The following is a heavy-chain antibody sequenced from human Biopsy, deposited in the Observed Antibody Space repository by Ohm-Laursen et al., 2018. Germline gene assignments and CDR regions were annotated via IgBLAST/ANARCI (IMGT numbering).Heavy chain of an antibody. Sequence: SLRLSCAASGFTFSSYGMHWVRQAPGKGLEWVSLISNDGDIKYSADSMEGRFIISRDNSRNTLFLQMNSLKAEDTAVYYCAKDRFPYTSGYSSVFEYWGQGTLVTVSS. CDR1: GFTFSSYG. D-gene: IGHD3-22*01. V-gene: IGHV3-30*18. CDR3: AKDRFPYTSGYSSVFEY. J-gene: IGHJ4*02. CDR2: ISNDGDIK.